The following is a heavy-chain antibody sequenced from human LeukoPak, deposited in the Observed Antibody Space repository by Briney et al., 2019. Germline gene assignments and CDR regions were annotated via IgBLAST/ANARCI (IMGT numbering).Heavy chain of an antibody. V-gene: IGHV3-21*01. D-gene: IGHD5-12*01. CDR1: GFTFSSYS. Sequence: GGSLRLSCAASGFTFSSYSMNWVRQAPGKGLEWVSSISSSSSYIYYADSVKGRFTISRDNAKNSLYLQMNSLRAEDTAVYYCARDLNQGYSGYDYRGGFDYWGQGTLVTVSS. CDR3: ARDLNQGYSGYDYRGGFDY. J-gene: IGHJ4*02. CDR2: ISSSSSYI.